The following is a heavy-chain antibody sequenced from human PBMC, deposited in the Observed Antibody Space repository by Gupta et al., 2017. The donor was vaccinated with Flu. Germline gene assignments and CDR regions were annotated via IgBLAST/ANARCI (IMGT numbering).Heavy chain of an antibody. J-gene: IGHJ4*02. Sequence: FSNAWMSWVRQAPGKGLEWVGRIKSKTDGGTTDDAAPVKGRFTISRDDSKNTLYLQMNSLKTEDTAVYYGTTGIGATILDYGGQGTLVTVSS. CDR3: TTGIGATILDY. D-gene: IGHD5-12*01. CDR2: IKSKTDGGTT. CDR1: FSNAW. V-gene: IGHV3-15*01.